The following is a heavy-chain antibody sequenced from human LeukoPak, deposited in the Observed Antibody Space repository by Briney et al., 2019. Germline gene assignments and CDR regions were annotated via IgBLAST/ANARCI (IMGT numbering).Heavy chain of an antibody. V-gene: IGHV4-59*01. Sequence: SETLSLTCTVSGDSISTYYWTWMRLPPGKGLEWLGFSHYSGRTNYTPSVESRVTISVDTSKTQFSLKLNSVTAADTAVYFCARAPRGESDAASGFCGVGVWGQGTTVAVSS. D-gene: IGHD3-22*01. CDR2: SHYSGRT. J-gene: IGHJ6*02. CDR1: GDSISTYY. CDR3: ARAPRGESDAASGFCGVGV.